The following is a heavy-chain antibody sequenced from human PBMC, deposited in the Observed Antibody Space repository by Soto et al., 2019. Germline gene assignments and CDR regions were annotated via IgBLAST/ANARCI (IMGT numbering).Heavy chain of an antibody. D-gene: IGHD2-15*01. J-gene: IGHJ4*02. V-gene: IGHV1-69*08. CDR3: ARDKGYCSGASCPDFDY. CDR1: GGTLSSYT. Sequence: QVQLVQSGAEVKKPGSSVKVSCKASGGTLSSYTFSWVRQAPGQGLEWMGRIIPNLGITNYAQKFQGRITIIVDNSTSTAYMELSSLRSEDTAVYYCARDKGYCSGASCPDFDYWGQGSLFTVSS. CDR2: IIPNLGIT.